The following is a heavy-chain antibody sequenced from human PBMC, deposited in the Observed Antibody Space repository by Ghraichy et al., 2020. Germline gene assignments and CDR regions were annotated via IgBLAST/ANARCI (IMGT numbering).Heavy chain of an antibody. J-gene: IGHJ5*02. D-gene: IGHD4-11*01. Sequence: GSLRLSCAASGFTFSSYVMNWVRQAPGRGLEWVSTISAGGRDTFYADSVKGRFTISRDNSKNTLYLQMNSLRADDTAVYHCAKYLTTVIARWFDPWGQGTLVTVSS. V-gene: IGHV3-23*01. CDR1: GFTFSSYV. CDR3: AKYLTTVIARWFDP. CDR2: ISAGGRDT.